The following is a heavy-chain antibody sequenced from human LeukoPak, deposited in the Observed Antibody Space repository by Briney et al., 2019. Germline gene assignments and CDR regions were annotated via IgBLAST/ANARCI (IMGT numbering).Heavy chain of an antibody. V-gene: IGHV3-30*04. CDR2: ISYDGSNK. CDR3: ARRPRYSSGNNWFDP. J-gene: IGHJ5*02. Sequence: PGRPLRLSCAASGFTFSSYAMHWVRQAPGKGLEWVAVISYDGSNKYYADSVKGRFTISRDNSKNTLYLQMNSLRAEDTAVYYCARRPRYSSGNNWFDPWGQGTLVTVSS. D-gene: IGHD6-19*01. CDR1: GFTFSSYA.